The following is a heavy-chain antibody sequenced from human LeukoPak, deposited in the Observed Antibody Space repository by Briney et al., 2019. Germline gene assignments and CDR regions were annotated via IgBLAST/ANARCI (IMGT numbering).Heavy chain of an antibody. CDR3: GKDLGENWFDP. V-gene: IGHV3-30*02. Sequence: GGSLRLSCAASGFTFSSYGMHWVGQAPGKGLEWVAFIRYDGSNKYYADSVNGRFTISRDNSKNTLYLQMNSLRAEDTAVYYCGKDLGENWFDPWGQGTLVTVSS. J-gene: IGHJ5*02. D-gene: IGHD3-10*01. CDR2: IRYDGSNK. CDR1: GFTFSSYG.